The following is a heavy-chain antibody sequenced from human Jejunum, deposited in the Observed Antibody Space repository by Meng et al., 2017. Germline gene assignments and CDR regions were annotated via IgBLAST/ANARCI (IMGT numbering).Heavy chain of an antibody. Sequence: GESLKISCVASGFKFTDAWMSWVRQAPGKGLEWVGLIKSKGSGGSTDFAAPVKGRFTISRDDSKSTVYLQMNSLKTEDTAIYYCTWTTTFGGVIGKWGQGVLVTVSS. CDR2: IKSKGSGGST. CDR1: GFKFTDAW. CDR3: TWTTTFGGVIGK. V-gene: IGHV3-15*01. J-gene: IGHJ4*02. D-gene: IGHD3-16*02.